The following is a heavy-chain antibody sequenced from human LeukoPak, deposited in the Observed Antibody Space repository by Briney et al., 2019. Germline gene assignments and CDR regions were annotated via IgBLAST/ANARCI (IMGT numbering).Heavy chain of an antibody. CDR1: GFTFTNYW. Sequence: PGRSLRLSCAASGFTFTNYWMSWVRQAPGKGLELVANIKQDRSEKYYVDSVKGRFTISRDNAKNSLYLQMNSLRAEDTAVYYCARLREIPVFGVVTKSTPYFDYWGQGTLVTVSS. CDR2: IKQDRSEK. D-gene: IGHD3-3*01. CDR3: ARLREIPVFGVVTKSTPYFDY. V-gene: IGHV3-7*01. J-gene: IGHJ4*02.